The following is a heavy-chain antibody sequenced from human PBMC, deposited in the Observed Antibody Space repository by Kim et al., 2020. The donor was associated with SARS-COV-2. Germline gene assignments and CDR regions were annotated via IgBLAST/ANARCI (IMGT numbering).Heavy chain of an antibody. J-gene: IGHJ5*02. CDR3: ARVPPGAYYYDSSGYYYWFDP. D-gene: IGHD3-22*01. CDR1: GGTFSSYA. CDR2: IIPIFGTA. Sequence: SVKVSCKASGGTFSSYAISWVRQAPGQGLEWMGGIIPIFGTANYAQKFQGRVTITADESTSTAYMELSSLRSEDTAVYYCARVPPGAYYYDSSGYYYWFDPWGQGTLVTVSS. V-gene: IGHV1-69*13.